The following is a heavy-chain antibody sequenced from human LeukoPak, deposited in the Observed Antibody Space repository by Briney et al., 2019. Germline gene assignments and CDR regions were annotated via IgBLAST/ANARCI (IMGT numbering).Heavy chain of an antibody. D-gene: IGHD3-16*01. Sequence: PSETLSLTCAVYGGSFSGYYWSWIRQPPGKGLEWIGEINHSGSTNYNPSLKSRVTISVDTSKNQFSLKLSSVTAADTAVYYCAAGVWGSPLNKWGQGTLVTVSS. CDR3: AAGVWGSPLNK. V-gene: IGHV4-34*01. J-gene: IGHJ4*02. CDR1: GGSFSGYY. CDR2: INHSGST.